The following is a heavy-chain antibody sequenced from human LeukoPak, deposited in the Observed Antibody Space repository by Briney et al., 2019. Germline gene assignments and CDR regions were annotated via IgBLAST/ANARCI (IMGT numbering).Heavy chain of an antibody. V-gene: IGHV1-46*03. CDR2: VYPSAGTS. CDR1: GYIFTSYY. CDR3: VRENHGVYYAL. J-gene: IGHJ4*02. D-gene: IGHD3-10*01. Sequence: ASVKVSCKASGYIFTSYYMHWVRQAPGQGLEWLGVVYPSAGTSDPAQRFRARITLSDDTSTSTAYMELRSLKREDAAIYLCVRENHGVYYALWGQGTLVTVSS.